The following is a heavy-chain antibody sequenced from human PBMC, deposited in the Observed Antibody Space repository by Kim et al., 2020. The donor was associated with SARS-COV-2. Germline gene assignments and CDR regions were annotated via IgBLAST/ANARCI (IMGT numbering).Heavy chain of an antibody. CDR1: GYTFTSYG. Sequence: ASVKVSCKASGYTFTSYGISWVRQAPGQGLEWMGWISAYNGNTNYAQKLQGRVTMTTDTSTSTAYMELRSLRSDDTAVYYCARDRGGITMVRGVIIFCVYGGQGTLVTVSS. V-gene: IGHV1-18*01. D-gene: IGHD3-10*01. CDR2: ISAYNGNT. J-gene: IGHJ4*02. CDR3: ARDRGGITMVRGVIIFCVY.